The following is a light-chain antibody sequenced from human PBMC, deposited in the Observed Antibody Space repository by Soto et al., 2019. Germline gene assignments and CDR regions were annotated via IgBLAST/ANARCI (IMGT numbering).Light chain of an antibody. CDR3: CSNAGSRTLHVV. J-gene: IGLJ2*01. CDR2: EVS. Sequence: QSALTQPASVSGSPGQSITISCTGTSSDVGSYNLVSWYQQHPGKAPKLMIYEVSKRPSGVSNRFSGSKSGNTASLSISGIQTEAEADYYCCSNAGSRTLHVVFGGGPKLTVL. CDR1: SSDVGSYNL. V-gene: IGLV2-23*02.